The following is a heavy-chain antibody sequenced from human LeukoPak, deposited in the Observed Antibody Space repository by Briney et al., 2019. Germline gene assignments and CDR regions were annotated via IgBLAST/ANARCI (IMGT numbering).Heavy chain of an antibody. V-gene: IGHV3-7*01. D-gene: IGHD5-24*01. CDR1: GLTFRSYW. CDR3: ARERDGRFFDY. Sequence: GGSLRLSCAVSGLTFRSYWMSWVRQALGKGLEWVANINQDGSEKYFLDSVRGRFTISRDNAKNSLALQMNTLRAEDTAVYYCARERDGRFFDYWGQGTLVTVSS. J-gene: IGHJ4*02. CDR2: INQDGSEK.